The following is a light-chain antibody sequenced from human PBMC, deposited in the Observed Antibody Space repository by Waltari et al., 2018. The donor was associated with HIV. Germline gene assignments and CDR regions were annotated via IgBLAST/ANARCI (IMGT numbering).Light chain of an antibody. CDR2: DVT. CDR1: SSDVGGYNY. Sequence: QSALTQPASVSGSPGQSITISCPGTSSDVGGYNYVSWYQQHPGKAPKLMVYDVTNRPSGVSNRFSGSKSGNTAFLTISGLQAEDEADYYCSSYTTSRTVVFGGGTKLTVL. J-gene: IGLJ2*01. V-gene: IGLV2-14*03. CDR3: SSYTTSRTVV.